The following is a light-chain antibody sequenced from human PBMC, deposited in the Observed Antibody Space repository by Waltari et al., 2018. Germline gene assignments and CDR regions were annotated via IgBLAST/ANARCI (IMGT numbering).Light chain of an antibody. CDR1: QSVSNN. CDR2: DAS. Sequence: EVVMTQSPVTLSVSPGERATLPCRASQSVSNNLAWYQPKPGQAPRLVVYDASTRASGLPARFSGTGSGREFTLTINSLQSEDVAIYYCQQYSNWPPWTFGQGTTVEIK. J-gene: IGKJ1*01. V-gene: IGKV3-15*01. CDR3: QQYSNWPPWT.